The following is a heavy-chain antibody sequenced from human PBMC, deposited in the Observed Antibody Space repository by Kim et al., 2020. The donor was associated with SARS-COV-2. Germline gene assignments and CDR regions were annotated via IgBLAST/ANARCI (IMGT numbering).Heavy chain of an antibody. V-gene: IGHV3-48*03. CDR3: ARGKGPGPYFDY. Sequence: GGSLRLSCAVSGFTFSSYEMNWVRQAPGKGLEWVSYISGSGSTIYYADSMKGRFTISRDNAKNSLYLQVNSLRAEDTALYYCARGKGPGPYFDYWGQGTLVTVSS. J-gene: IGHJ4*02. CDR2: ISGSGSTI. CDR1: GFTFSSYE.